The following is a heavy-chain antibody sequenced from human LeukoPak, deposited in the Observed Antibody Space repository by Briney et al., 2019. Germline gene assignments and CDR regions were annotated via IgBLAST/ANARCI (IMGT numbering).Heavy chain of an antibody. J-gene: IGHJ4*02. V-gene: IGHV4-39*01. D-gene: IGHD3-3*01. CDR1: GGSISSGSYY. CDR3: ARLVGVAERPPFDY. CDR2: IYYSGSP. Sequence: TSETLSLTCTVSGGSISSGSYYRGWIRQPPGQGLEWVVSIYYSGSPYYNPSLKSRVTISVDTSKNQFSLSLSPGTAADTAVYYCARLVGVAERPPFDYWGQGTLVTVSS.